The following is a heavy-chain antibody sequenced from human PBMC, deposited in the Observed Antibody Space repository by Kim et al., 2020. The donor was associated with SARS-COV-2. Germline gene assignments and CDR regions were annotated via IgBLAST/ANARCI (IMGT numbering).Heavy chain of an antibody. Sequence: ASVKVSCKASGYTFTSYAMNWVRQAPGQGLEWMGWINTNTGNPTYAQGFTGRFVFSLDTSVSTAYLQISSLKAEDTAVYYCARAAEMHYDFWSGYYQRGDWFDPWGQGTLVTVSS. CDR2: INTNTGNP. V-gene: IGHV7-4-1*02. CDR1: GYTFTSYA. D-gene: IGHD3-3*01. CDR3: ARAAEMHYDFWSGYYQRGDWFDP. J-gene: IGHJ5*02.